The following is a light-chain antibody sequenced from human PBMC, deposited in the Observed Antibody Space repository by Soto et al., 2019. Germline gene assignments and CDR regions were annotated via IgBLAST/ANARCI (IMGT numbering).Light chain of an antibody. V-gene: IGKV1D-8*01. CDR2: AAS. CDR1: QDINTY. CDR3: QQYYSFPQT. J-gene: IGKJ2*01. Sequence: VIWMTQSPSLLSASTGDRVTISCRVSQDINTYLAWYQQKPGKAPELLIYAASTLQSGVPSRFSGSGSGTDFTLTISCLQSEDFATYYCQQYYSFPQTFGQGTKLEIK.